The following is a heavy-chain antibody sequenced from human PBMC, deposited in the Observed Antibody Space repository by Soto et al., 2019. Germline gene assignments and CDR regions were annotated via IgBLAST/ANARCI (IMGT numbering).Heavy chain of an antibody. CDR3: ARADSLAGYSSGWGYAFYI. CDR1: GYTFTSYA. V-gene: IGHV1-3*01. Sequence: GASVKVSCKASGYTFTSYAMHWVRQAPGQRLEWMGWINAGNGNTKYSQKFQGRVTITRDTSASTAYMELSSLRSEDTAVYYCARADSLAGYSSGWGYAFYIWGQGTMVTVSS. J-gene: IGHJ3*02. CDR2: INAGNGNT. D-gene: IGHD6-19*01.